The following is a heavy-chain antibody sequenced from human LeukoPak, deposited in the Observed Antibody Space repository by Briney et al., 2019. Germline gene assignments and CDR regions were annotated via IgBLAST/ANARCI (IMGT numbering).Heavy chain of an antibody. CDR3: AKRGVVIRVFLVGFHKEAYYFDF. Sequence: PGGSLRLSCAVSGITLSNYGMSWVRQAPGKGLEWVAGISDSGGRTNYADSVKGRFTISRDNPKNTLYLQMNSLRAEDTAVYFCAKRGVVIRVFLVGFHKEAYYFDFWGQGALVTVSS. J-gene: IGHJ4*02. D-gene: IGHD3-10*01. V-gene: IGHV3-23*01. CDR1: GITLSNYG. CDR2: ISDSGGRT.